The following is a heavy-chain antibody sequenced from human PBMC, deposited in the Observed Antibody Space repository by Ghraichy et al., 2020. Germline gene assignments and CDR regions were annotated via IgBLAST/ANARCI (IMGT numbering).Heavy chain of an antibody. CDR3: ARVCGYGRCPPV. J-gene: IGHJ6*02. CDR1: GDSISGYY. D-gene: IGHD2-15*01. V-gene: IGHV4-4*07. CDR2: MYSSGDT. Sequence: GSLRLSCTVSGDSISGYYWSWVRQPAGKGLEWIGRMYSSGDTNYNPSLMSRITMSVDTSRNQFSLRLTSVTAADTAVYYCARVCGYGRCPPVWGQGTTVTVSS.